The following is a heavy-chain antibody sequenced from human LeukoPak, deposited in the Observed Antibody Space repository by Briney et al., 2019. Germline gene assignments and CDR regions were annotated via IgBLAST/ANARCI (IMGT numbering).Heavy chain of an antibody. CDR1: GFTFSSYS. CDR2: ISSSSSTI. D-gene: IGHD3-10*01. J-gene: IGHJ6*02. V-gene: IGHV3-48*02. Sequence: GGSLRLSCAASGFTFSSYSMNWVRQAPGKGLEWVSYISSSSSTIYYADSVKGRFTISRDNAKNPLYLQMNSLRDEDTAVYYCARVLNYYGSGSYYYYYYYGMDVWGQGTTVTVSS. CDR3: ARVLNYYGSGSYYYYYYYGMDV.